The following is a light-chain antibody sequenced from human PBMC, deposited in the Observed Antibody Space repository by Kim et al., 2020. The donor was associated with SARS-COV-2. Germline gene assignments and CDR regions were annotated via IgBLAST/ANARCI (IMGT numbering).Light chain of an antibody. CDR3: QAWDSSVV. J-gene: IGLJ2*01. CDR1: KLGDKY. Sequence: VSVSPGQTASITCSGDKLGDKYACWYQQKPGQSPVLVICQDSKRPSGIPERFSGSNSGNTATLTISGTQAMDEADYYCQAWDSSVVFGGGTQLTVL. CDR2: QDS. V-gene: IGLV3-1*01.